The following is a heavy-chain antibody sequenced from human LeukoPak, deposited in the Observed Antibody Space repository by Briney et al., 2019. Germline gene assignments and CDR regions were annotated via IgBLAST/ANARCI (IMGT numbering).Heavy chain of an antibody. J-gene: IGHJ4*02. Sequence: PGGSLRLSCAASGFIVSSNYMSWVRQAPGKGLEWVSVIYSGGSTYYADSVKGRFTISRDNSKNTLYLQMNSLRAEDTAVYYCARVHVLRYFDWLSGFDYWGQGTLVTVSS. CDR1: GFIVSSNY. CDR2: IYSGGST. V-gene: IGHV3-53*01. CDR3: ARVHVLRYFDWLSGFDY. D-gene: IGHD3-9*01.